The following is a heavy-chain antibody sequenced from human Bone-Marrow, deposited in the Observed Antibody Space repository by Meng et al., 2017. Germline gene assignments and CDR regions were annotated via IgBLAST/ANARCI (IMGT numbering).Heavy chain of an antibody. CDR3: ARGTYYYDSSGYYFDY. Sequence: GRVEESGPGLGGPSGTLSLICAVIGGNSGDDGYYWSWIRQHPGKGLEWIGYIYYSRSTYYNPSLKGRVTLSVDTSKNQFSLKLSSVTAADTAVYYCARGTYYYDSSGYYFDYWGQGTLVTVSS. V-gene: IGHV4-31*11. J-gene: IGHJ4*02. D-gene: IGHD3-22*01. CDR1: GGNSGDDGYY. CDR2: IYYSRST.